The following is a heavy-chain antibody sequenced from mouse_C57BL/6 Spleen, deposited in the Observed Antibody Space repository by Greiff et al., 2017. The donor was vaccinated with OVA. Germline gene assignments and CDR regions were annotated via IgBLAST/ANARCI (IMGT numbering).Heavy chain of an antibody. CDR2: INPADSDT. Sequence: QVQLQQPGAELVKPGASVKVSCKASGYTFTSYWMHWVKQRPGQGLEWIGRINPADSDTNFNQTFKGKATLTVDKSSSTAYMQLSSLTSEDSAVYYCSICDLWLSLAMDYWGQGTSVTVSS. D-gene: IGHD2-2*01. J-gene: IGHJ4*01. CDR3: SICDLWLSLAMDY. CDR1: GYTFTSYW. V-gene: IGHV1-74*01.